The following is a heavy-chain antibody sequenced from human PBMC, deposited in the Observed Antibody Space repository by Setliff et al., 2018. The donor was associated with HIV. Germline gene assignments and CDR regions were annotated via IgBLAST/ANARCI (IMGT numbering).Heavy chain of an antibody. J-gene: IGHJ4*02. CDR3: AKDVEFFPVPDSSGYIDY. D-gene: IGHD3-22*01. V-gene: IGHV3-30*02. CDR1: GFSFNSYG. Sequence: QPGGSLRLSCTGYGFSFNSYGMHWVRQAPGKGLEWVALIWYDERNKYYGDSVKGRFTVSRDNTKNTLYLHMNGLGPEDTAVYYCAKDVEFFPVPDSSGYIDYWGQGTLVTVSS. CDR2: IWYDERNK.